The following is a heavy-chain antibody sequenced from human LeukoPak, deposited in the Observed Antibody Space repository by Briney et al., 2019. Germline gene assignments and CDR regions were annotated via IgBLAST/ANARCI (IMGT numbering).Heavy chain of an antibody. V-gene: IGHV4-59*01. Sequence: SETLSLTCTVSGGSISSYYWSWIRQPPGKGLEWIGYIYYSGSTNYNPSLKSQVTISVDTSKNQFSLKLSSVTAADTAVYYCARDQLQWLSPIDYYYYGMDVWGQGTTVTVSS. CDR1: GGSISSYY. CDR2: IYYSGST. CDR3: ARDQLQWLSPIDYYYYGMDV. D-gene: IGHD6-19*01. J-gene: IGHJ6*02.